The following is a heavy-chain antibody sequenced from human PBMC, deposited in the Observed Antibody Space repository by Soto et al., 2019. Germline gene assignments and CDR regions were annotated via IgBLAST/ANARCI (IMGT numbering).Heavy chain of an antibody. CDR1: GGTFSSYA. D-gene: IGHD1-26*01. V-gene: IGHV1-69*06. CDR3: ARDGRGATVDAFGI. CDR2: IIPIFGTA. Sequence: ASVKVSCKASGGTFSSYAISWVRQAPGQGLEWMGGIIPIFGTANYAQKFQGRVTITADKSTSTAYMELSSLRSEDTAVYYCARDGRGATVDAFGIWGQGTMVTVSS. J-gene: IGHJ3*02.